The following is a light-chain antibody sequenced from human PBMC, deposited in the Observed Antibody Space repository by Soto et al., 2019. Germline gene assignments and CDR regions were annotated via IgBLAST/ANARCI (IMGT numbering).Light chain of an antibody. Sequence: EMVLTQSPGTLSLSPGERATLFCRASQRVSSYLAWYQQKPGQAPRLLIYGASSRATGIPDRFSGSGSGTDFTLTISRLEPEDFAVYYCQQYSSPSRTFGQGTKVEIK. CDR1: QRVSSY. CDR3: QQYSSPSRT. V-gene: IGKV3-20*01. J-gene: IGKJ1*01. CDR2: GAS.